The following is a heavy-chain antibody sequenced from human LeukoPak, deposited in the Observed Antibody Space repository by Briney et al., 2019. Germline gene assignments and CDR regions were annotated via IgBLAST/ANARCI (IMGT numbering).Heavy chain of an antibody. CDR3: VKDRPGSFHY. CDR1: GFTFDDFA. J-gene: IGHJ4*02. V-gene: IGHV3-43*01. CDR2: ITWDGGST. D-gene: IGHD2-15*01. Sequence: PGGSLRLSCAASGFTFDDFAMHWVRQVPGKGLEWVSLITWDGGSTYYADSVKGLFTISRDNSKDSLYLQMNSLRTEDTALYYCVKDRPGSFHYWGQGTLVTVSS.